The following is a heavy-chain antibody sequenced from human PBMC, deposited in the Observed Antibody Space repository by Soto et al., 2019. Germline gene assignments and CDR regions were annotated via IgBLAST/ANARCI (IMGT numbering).Heavy chain of an antibody. Sequence: DVQLVESGGGLIQPGGSLRLSCAAFGLTVSGKKYMAWVRQAPGKGLEWVSGLYDVDGTYYADSVKGRFTISRDSSKNIVCLQMNSLRPDDTAVYYCASWVLQEHAYDIWGLGTTVTVSS. CDR1: GLTVSGKKY. J-gene: IGHJ3*02. CDR2: LYDVDGT. D-gene: IGHD1-1*01. CDR3: ASWVLQEHAYDI. V-gene: IGHV3-53*01.